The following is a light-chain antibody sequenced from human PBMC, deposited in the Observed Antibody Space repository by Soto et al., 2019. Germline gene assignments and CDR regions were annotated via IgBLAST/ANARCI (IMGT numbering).Light chain of an antibody. CDR1: QTPRTF. CDR3: QKVDSYPRK. CDR2: ATS. J-gene: IGKJ1*01. V-gene: IGKV1-39*01. Sequence: DIQMTQSPSSLSASVGDIVTITCRASQTPRTFLNSYQQKPGKAPKLLIYATSTLQSGVPSRFSGRDSGADFTLTINNLQPEDVATYYCQKVDSYPRKFGQGTKVDIK.